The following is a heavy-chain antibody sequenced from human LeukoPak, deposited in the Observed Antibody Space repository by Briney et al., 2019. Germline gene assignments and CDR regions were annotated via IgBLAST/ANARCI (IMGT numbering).Heavy chain of an antibody. CDR3: ARYIAAAGRFDY. CDR1: GFTFSSYA. CDR2: ISGSGGST. J-gene: IGHJ4*02. D-gene: IGHD6-13*01. Sequence: GGPLRLSCAASGFTFSSYAMSWVRQAPGKGLEWVSAISGSGGSTYYADSVKGRFTISRDNSKNTLYLQMNSLRAEDTAVYYCARYIAAAGRFDYWGQGTLVTVSS. V-gene: IGHV3-23*01.